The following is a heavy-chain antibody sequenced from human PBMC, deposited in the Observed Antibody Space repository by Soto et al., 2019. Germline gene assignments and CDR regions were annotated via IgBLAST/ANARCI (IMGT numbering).Heavy chain of an antibody. CDR1: GFTFSSYG. J-gene: IGHJ6*03. CDR2: ISYDGSNK. CDR3: AKERGRSRSSWTGYMDV. V-gene: IGHV3-30*18. D-gene: IGHD6-13*01. Sequence: GGSLRLSCAASGFTFSSYGMHWVRQAPGKGLEWVAVISYDGSNKYYADSVKGRFTISRDNSKNTLYLQMNSLRAEDTAVYYCAKERGRSRSSWTGYMDVWGKGTTVTVSS.